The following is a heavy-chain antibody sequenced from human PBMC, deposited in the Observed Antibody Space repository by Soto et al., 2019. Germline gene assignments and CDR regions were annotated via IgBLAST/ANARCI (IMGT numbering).Heavy chain of an antibody. D-gene: IGHD3-3*01. CDR1: GFPLMSYS. V-gene: IGHV3-21*01. Sequence: EVQLVESGGGLVKPGGSLRLSCAASGFPLMSYSMNWFRQAPGKGLEWVSSISSSSSSIYYADSVKGRFTISRDNAKKSLYLKMKCLRAEDMAVYYCARDIRSDCITIFGVVTEGHYWGRGTLVTVSS. CDR3: ARDIRSDCITIFGVVTEGHY. J-gene: IGHJ4*02. CDR2: ISSSSSSI.